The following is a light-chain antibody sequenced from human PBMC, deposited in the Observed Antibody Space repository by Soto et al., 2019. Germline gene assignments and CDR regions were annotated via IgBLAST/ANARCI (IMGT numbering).Light chain of an antibody. J-gene: IGKJ5*01. CDR1: QSVSSY. Sequence: ENLLTQSPATLSLSPGERATLSCRASQSVSSYLAWYQQKPGQAPRLLIYDASNRATGIPARFSGSGSGTDFTLTISSLEPEDFAVYYCQQRSNWPPITFGQGTRLEI. CDR2: DAS. V-gene: IGKV3-11*01. CDR3: QQRSNWPPIT.